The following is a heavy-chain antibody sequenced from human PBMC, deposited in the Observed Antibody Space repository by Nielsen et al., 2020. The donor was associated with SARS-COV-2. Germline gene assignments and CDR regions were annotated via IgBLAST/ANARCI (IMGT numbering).Heavy chain of an antibody. CDR1: GFTFSSYS. D-gene: IGHD6-13*01. V-gene: IGHV3-21*01. CDR3: ARELSANVKYSSSWYVFDY. CDR2: ISSSSSYI. J-gene: IGHJ4*02. Sequence: GGSLRLSCAASGFTFSSYSMNWVRQAPGKGLEWASSISSSSSYIYYADSVKGRFTISRDNAKNSLYLQMNSLRAEDTAVYYCARELSANVKYSSSWYVFDYWGQGTLVTVSS.